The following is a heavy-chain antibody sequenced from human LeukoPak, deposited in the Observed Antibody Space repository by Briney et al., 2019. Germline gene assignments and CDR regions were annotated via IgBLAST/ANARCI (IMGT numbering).Heavy chain of an antibody. J-gene: IGHJ6*03. V-gene: IGHV4-39*01. CDR3: ARRATTVTTGYSYSSMDV. CDR1: GGSINSRSYY. CDR2: VDYGGTT. Sequence: KPSETRSLTCTVSGGSINSRSYYWGWIRQPPGKGLEWIGSVDYGGTTYYNPSLRSRVTISEDTSKNQWSLTLSALTAPATPVYCCARRATTVTTGYSYSSMDVWGKGTPVTVSS. D-gene: IGHD4-17*01.